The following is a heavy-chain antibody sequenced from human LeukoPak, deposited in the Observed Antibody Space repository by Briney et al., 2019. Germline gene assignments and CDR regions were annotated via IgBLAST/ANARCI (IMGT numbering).Heavy chain of an antibody. V-gene: IGHV3-64D*06. CDR1: GFTFSNYA. CDR3: VKDWRFYYASGTYFDD. J-gene: IGHJ4*02. Sequence: GGSLRLSCSASGFTFSNYAMHWVRQAPGKGLDYVSGVSDNGGVTYYADSVKGRFIISRDNSNNTLYLQMSGLRAEDTAVYYCVKDWRFYYASGTYFDDWGQGTLVTVSS. D-gene: IGHD3-10*01. CDR2: VSDNGGVT.